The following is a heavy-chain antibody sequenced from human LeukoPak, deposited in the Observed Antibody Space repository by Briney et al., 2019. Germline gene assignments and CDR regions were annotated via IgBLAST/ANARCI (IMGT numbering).Heavy chain of an antibody. CDR1: GDSVSSKSVA. J-gene: IGHJ4*02. D-gene: IGHD1-7*01. CDR3: ARNYSPDFDY. V-gene: IGHV6-1*01. Sequence: SQTLSLTCAISGDSVSSKSVAWNWIRQSPSRGLEWLGRTYYRSKWIHDYAVSVKSRITINPDTSKNQFSLQLNSVTPEDTAVYYCARNYSPDFDYWGQGTLVTVSS. CDR2: TYYRSKWIH.